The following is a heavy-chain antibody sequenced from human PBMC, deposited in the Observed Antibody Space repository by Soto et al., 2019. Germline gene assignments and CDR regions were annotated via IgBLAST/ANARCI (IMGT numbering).Heavy chain of an antibody. CDR1: GGTFSSYA. J-gene: IGHJ6*02. CDR3: ARALCSGGSCYYYYYGMDV. V-gene: IGHV1-69*01. Sequence: QVQLVQSGAEVKKPGSSVKVSCKASGGTFSSYAISWVRQAPGQGLKWMGEIIPIFGTANYAQKFQGRVTITAEESTSTAYMELSSLRSEDTAVYYCARALCSGGSCYYYYYGMDVWGQGTTVTVSS. CDR2: IIPIFGTA. D-gene: IGHD2-15*01.